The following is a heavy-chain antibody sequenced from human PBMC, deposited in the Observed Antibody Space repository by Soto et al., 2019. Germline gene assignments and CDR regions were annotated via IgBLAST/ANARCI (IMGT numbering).Heavy chain of an antibody. D-gene: IGHD6-13*01. CDR3: ARWQQNFDY. Sequence: ASVKVSCKASGYTFISYTMHWVRQAPGQRLKWMGWINGGNGNTKYSQKFQGRVTITRDTSASTAYMELNSLTSEDTAVYYCARWQQNFDYWGQGTPVTVSS. CDR2: INGGNGNT. V-gene: IGHV1-3*01. CDR1: GYTFISYT. J-gene: IGHJ4*02.